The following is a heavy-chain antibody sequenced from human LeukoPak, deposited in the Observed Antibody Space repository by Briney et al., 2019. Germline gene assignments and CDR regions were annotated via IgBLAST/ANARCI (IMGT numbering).Heavy chain of an antibody. CDR2: IYDTGST. J-gene: IGHJ4*02. D-gene: IGHD3-10*01. CDR1: GDSIRSVHYY. V-gene: IGHV4-39*07. Sequence: SETLSLTCSVSGDSIRSVHYYWGWIRQPPGRGLEWIGSIYDTGSTYYNPSLKSRVTIFVNTPKNQFSLKLSSVTAADTAVYYCARDRIRFGELSYFDYWGQGSLVTVSP. CDR3: ARDRIRFGELSYFDY.